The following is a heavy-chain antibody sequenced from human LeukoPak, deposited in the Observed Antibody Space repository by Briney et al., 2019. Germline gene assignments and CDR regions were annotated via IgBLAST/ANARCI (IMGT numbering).Heavy chain of an antibody. Sequence: GGSLRLYCAASGFTVSSNYMNWVRQAPGRGPEWVSVIYKAGNTFYADSVKGRFTMSRDSSKNTLYLQMNSLRAEDTAVYYCARVLLDISGDQYWYYDLWGRGTLVTVSS. CDR2: IYKAGNT. D-gene: IGHD3-22*01. CDR1: GFTVSSNY. J-gene: IGHJ2*01. CDR3: ARVLLDISGDQYWYYDL. V-gene: IGHV3-53*01.